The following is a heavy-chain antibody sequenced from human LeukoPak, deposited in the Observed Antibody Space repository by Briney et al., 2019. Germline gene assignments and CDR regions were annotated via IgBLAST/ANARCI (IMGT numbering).Heavy chain of an antibody. V-gene: IGHV1-24*01. D-gene: IGHD1-26*01. Sequence: ASVKVSCKVSGASLSETSIHWVRQAPGQWLEWMGGFDPEDGESIFAQRFQGRFSMTEDTSTDTAYMELRSLRPEGTAVYYCATADKWEPLDYWGQGTLVTVSS. J-gene: IGHJ4*02. CDR3: ATADKWEPLDY. CDR2: FDPEDGES. CDR1: GASLSETS.